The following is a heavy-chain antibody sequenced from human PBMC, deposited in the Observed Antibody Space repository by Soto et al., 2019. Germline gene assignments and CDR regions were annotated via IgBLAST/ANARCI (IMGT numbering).Heavy chain of an antibody. D-gene: IGHD3-10*01. CDR2: IRGSDGRT. Sequence: EVQLLESGGGLVQPGGSLRLSCAASGFTFNNYDMGWVRQTPGKGLEWVSAIRGSDGRTFYADAVKGRFTISRDNSKKMLYLQMNSLRAEDTAVYYCAKARWFAELLSGGYFDYWGQGTLVTVSS. V-gene: IGHV3-23*01. CDR3: AKARWFAELLSGGYFDY. CDR1: GFTFNNYD. J-gene: IGHJ4*02.